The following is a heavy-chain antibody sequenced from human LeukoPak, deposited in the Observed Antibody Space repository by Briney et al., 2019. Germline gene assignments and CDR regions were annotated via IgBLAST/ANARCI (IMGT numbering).Heavy chain of an antibody. CDR2: ISSSSSHI. Sequence: GGSLRLSCAASGFTFSSYSMNWVRQAPGKGLEWVSSISSSSSHIYYADSVKGRFTISRDNAKNSLYLQMNSLRAEDTAVYYCARVSDCSSTSCYTGYYYYGMDVWGQGTTVTVSS. CDR3: ARVSDCSSTSCYTGYYYYGMDV. V-gene: IGHV3-21*01. J-gene: IGHJ6*02. CDR1: GFTFSSYS. D-gene: IGHD2-2*02.